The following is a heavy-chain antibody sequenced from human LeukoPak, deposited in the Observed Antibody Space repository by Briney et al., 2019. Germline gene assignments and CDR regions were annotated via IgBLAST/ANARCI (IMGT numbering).Heavy chain of an antibody. Sequence: ALVKVSCKASGYTFGTHWMHWVRQAPGQGLEWMAIINPSGDFRSYAQKFQGRLTVTRDMSTRTVYMELSDLRPEDTAVYYCARDYSGEWEQLTGWWFDPWGQGTLVIVSS. CDR3: ARDYSGEWEQLTGWWFDP. V-gene: IGHV1-46*01. CDR2: INPSGDFR. J-gene: IGHJ5*02. CDR1: GYTFGTHW. D-gene: IGHD1-26*01.